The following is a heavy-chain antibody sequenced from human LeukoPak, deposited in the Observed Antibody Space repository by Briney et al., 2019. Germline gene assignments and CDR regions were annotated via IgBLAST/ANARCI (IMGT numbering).Heavy chain of an antibody. Sequence: PGGSLRLSCAASGFTFSSYEMNWVRQAPGKGLERVSYISSSGSTIYYADSVKGRFTISRDNAKNSLYLQMNSLRAEDTAVYYCARFVYYDSSGYNRYYFDYWGQGTLVTVSS. CDR1: GFTFSSYE. CDR2: ISSSGSTI. D-gene: IGHD3-22*01. V-gene: IGHV3-48*03. J-gene: IGHJ4*02. CDR3: ARFVYYDSSGYNRYYFDY.